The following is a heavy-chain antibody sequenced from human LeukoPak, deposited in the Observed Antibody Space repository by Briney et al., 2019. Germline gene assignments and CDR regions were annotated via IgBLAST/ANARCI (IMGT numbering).Heavy chain of an antibody. CDR2: ISSSSSTI. D-gene: IGHD6-13*01. CDR1: GFTFSSYG. J-gene: IGHJ6*03. CDR3: ARDRIEQQRTLGRSTSYYNYYYMDV. Sequence: GGTLRLSCAASGFTFSSYGMSWVRQAPGKGLERVSYISSSSSTIYYADSVKGRFTISRDNAKNSLYLQMNSLRAEDTAVYYCARDRIEQQRTLGRSTSYYNYYYMDVWGKGTTVTVSS. V-gene: IGHV3-48*01.